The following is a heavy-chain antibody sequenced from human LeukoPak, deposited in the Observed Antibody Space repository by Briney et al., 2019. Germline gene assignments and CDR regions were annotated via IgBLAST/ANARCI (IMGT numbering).Heavy chain of an antibody. V-gene: IGHV1-69*04. CDR2: IIPILGIA. D-gene: IGHD5-12*01. CDR3: ATLPATPFYGMDV. Sequence: GASVKVSCKASGGTFSSYAISWVRQAPGQGLEWMGRIIPILGIANYAQKFQGRVTMTEDTSTDTAYMELSSLRSEDTAVYYCATLPATPFYGMDVWGQGTTVTVSS. CDR1: GGTFSSYA. J-gene: IGHJ6*02.